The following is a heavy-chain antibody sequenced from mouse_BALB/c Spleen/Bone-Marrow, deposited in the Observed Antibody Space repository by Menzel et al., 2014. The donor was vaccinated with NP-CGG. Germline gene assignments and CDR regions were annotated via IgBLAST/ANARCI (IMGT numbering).Heavy chain of an antibody. Sequence: QVQLQQSGAELVRPGSSVKISCKASGYALSGYWMNWVKQRPGQGLEWIGQIYPGDGDTNYNGKFKGKATLTADKSSSTAYMQLSSLTSEDSAVYFCARLDGYYPYYAMDYWGQGTSVTVSS. J-gene: IGHJ4*01. CDR3: ARLDGYYPYYAMDY. CDR2: IYPGDGDT. D-gene: IGHD2-3*01. V-gene: IGHV1-80*01. CDR1: GYALSGYW.